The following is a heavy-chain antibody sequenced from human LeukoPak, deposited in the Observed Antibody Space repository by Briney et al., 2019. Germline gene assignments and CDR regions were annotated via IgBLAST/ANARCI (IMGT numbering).Heavy chain of an antibody. Sequence: PSETLSLTCTVSDRSISSSSYYWGWIRQPPGKGLEWIGSIYYSGTTYYNPSLKSRVTISVDTSKNQFSLKLSSMTAADTAVYYCAAVAGRFDYWGQGTLVTVSS. CDR1: DRSISSSSYY. D-gene: IGHD6-19*01. CDR3: AAVAGRFDY. CDR2: IYYSGTT. J-gene: IGHJ4*02. V-gene: IGHV4-39*01.